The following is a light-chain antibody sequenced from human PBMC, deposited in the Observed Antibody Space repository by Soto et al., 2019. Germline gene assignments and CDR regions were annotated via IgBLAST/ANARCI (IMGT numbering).Light chain of an antibody. V-gene: IGLV1-47*01. CDR3: AAWDDSLSGWV. J-gene: IGLJ3*02. Sequence: QSALTQPPSASGTPGQRVTISCSGSSSNIGSNYVYWYQQLPGTAPKLVIYRNNQRPSGVPDRFSGSKSGTSASLAISGLRSEDEADYYCAAWDDSLSGWVFGGGTKVTVL. CDR2: RNN. CDR1: SSNIGSNY.